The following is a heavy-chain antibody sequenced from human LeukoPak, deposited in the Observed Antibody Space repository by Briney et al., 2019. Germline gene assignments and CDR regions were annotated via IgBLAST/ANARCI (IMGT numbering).Heavy chain of an antibody. D-gene: IGHD3-16*01. CDR2: IIPIFGTA. Sequence: SVKVSCKASGGTFSSYAISWVRQAPGQGLEWMGGIIPIFGTANYAQKFQGRVTITADESTSTAYMELSSLRSEDTAVYYCVLRLGEPPNDAFDIWGQGTMVTVSS. J-gene: IGHJ3*02. V-gene: IGHV1-69*13. CDR1: GGTFSSYA. CDR3: VLRLGEPPNDAFDI.